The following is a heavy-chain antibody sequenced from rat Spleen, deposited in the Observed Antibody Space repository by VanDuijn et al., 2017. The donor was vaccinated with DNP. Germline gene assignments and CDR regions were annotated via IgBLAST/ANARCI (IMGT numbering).Heavy chain of an antibody. Sequence: EVQLVASGGGLVQPGRSLKLSCAASGFTFSNYYMAWVRQAPRKGLEWVAAISPRGSRTYYPDSMKGRFTISRDDAKSSLYLQMNSLKSEDTATYYCARGSTSIYWYFDFWGPGTMVTVSS. V-gene: IGHV5-25*01. CDR3: ARGSTSIYWYFDF. J-gene: IGHJ1*01. D-gene: IGHD3-1*01. CDR1: GFTFSNYY. CDR2: ISPRGSRT.